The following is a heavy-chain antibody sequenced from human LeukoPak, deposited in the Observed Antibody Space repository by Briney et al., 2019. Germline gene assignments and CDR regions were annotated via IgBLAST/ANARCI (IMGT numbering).Heavy chain of an antibody. V-gene: IGHV4-61*02. J-gene: IGHJ3*02. D-gene: IGHD2/OR15-2a*01. CDR2: IYTSGST. CDR1: GGSISSGSYY. CDR3: ARVNSPWGSQDAFDI. Sequence: KTSETLSLTCTVSGGSISSGSYYWSWIQQPAGKGLEWIGRIYTSGSTNYNPSLKSRVTISVDTSKNQFSLKLSSVTAADTAVYYCARVNSPWGSQDAFDIWGQGTMVTVSS.